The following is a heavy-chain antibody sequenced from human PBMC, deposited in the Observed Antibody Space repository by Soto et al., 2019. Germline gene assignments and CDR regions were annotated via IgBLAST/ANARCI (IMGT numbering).Heavy chain of an antibody. CDR3: ARALYDFWSGYYPSSVAPDDAFDI. CDR2: IYYSGST. Sequence: PSETLSLTCTVSGGSISSGDYYWSWIRQPPGKGLEWIGYIYYSGSTYYNPSLKSRVTISVDTSKNQFSLKLSSVTAADTAVYYCARALYDFWSGYYPSSVAPDDAFDIWGQGTMVTVSS. J-gene: IGHJ3*02. V-gene: IGHV4-30-4*01. D-gene: IGHD3-3*01. CDR1: GGSISSGDYY.